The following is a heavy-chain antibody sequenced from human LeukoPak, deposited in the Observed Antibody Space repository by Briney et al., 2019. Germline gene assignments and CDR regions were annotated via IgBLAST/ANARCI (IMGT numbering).Heavy chain of an antibody. CDR1: GFTFSSYG. CDR3: ARSSGYVDI. V-gene: IGHV3-30*03. J-gene: IGHJ3*02. D-gene: IGHD3-22*01. CDR2: ISYDGSNK. Sequence: GGSLRLSCAASGFTFSSYGMHWVRQAPGKGLEWVAVISYDGSNKYYADSVKGRFTISRDNSKNTLYLQMNSLRAEDTAVYYCARSSGYVDIWGQGTMVTVSS.